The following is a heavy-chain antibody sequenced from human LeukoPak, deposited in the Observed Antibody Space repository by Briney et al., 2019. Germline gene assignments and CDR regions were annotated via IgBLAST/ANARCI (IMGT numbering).Heavy chain of an antibody. CDR1: GFTFSSYW. V-gene: IGHV3-7*01. CDR2: IKQDGSEK. J-gene: IGHJ6*03. D-gene: IGHD2-15*01. Sequence: PGGSLRLSCAASGFTFSSYWMSWVRQAPGKGLEWVANIKQDGSEKYCVDSVKGRFTISRDNAKNSLYLQMNSLRAEDTAVYYCARLVVTVVGVRAYYYYYYMDVWGKGTTVTVSS. CDR3: ARLVVTVVGVRAYYYYYYMDV.